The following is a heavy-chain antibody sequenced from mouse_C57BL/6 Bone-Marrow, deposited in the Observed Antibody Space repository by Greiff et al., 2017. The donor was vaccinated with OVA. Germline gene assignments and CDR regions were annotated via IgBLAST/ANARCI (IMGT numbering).Heavy chain of an antibody. CDR3: TIDFYDDYPDYTMDY. CDR1: GFTFSSYA. J-gene: IGHJ4*01. D-gene: IGHD2-3*01. CDR2: ISSGCDYI. Sequence: DVMLVESGAGLVKPGGSLKLSCAASGFTFSSYAMSWVRQTPEKRLEWVAYISSGCDYIYYAYTVKGRFTISRDNARNTLYLQLIRLKSEDTAMYYFTIDFYDDYPDYTMDYWGQGTAVTVSS. V-gene: IGHV5-9-1*02.